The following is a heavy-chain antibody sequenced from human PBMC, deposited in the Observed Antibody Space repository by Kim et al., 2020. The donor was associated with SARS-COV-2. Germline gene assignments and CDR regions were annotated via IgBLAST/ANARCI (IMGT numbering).Heavy chain of an antibody. D-gene: IGHD3-3*01. CDR3: AGGASITIFGVVILGGAFDP. Sequence: SETLSLTCTVSGGSISSGGYYWSWIRQHPGKGLEWIGYIYYSGSTYYNPSLKSRVTISVDTSKNQFSLKLSSVTAADTAVYYCAGGASITIFGVVILGGAFDPWGQGTLVTVSS. V-gene: IGHV4-31*03. CDR2: IYYSGST. J-gene: IGHJ5*02. CDR1: GGSISSGGYY.